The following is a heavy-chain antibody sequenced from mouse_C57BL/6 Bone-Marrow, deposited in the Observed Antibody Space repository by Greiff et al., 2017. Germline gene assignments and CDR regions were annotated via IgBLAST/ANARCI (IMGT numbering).Heavy chain of an antibody. CDR2: INPNYGTT. J-gene: IGHJ2*01. Sequence: EVQLQQSGPELVKPGASVKISCKASGYSFTDYNMNWVKQSNGKSLEWIGVINPNYGTTSYNQKFKGKATLTVDQSSSTAYMQLNSLTSEDSAVYYCAREFYYDGSSYEGYFDYWGQGTTLTVSS. V-gene: IGHV1-39*01. CDR1: GYSFTDYN. CDR3: AREFYYDGSSYEGYFDY. D-gene: IGHD1-1*01.